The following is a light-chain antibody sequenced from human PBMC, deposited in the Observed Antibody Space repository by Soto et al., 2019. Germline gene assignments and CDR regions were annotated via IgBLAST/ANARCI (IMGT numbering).Light chain of an antibody. CDR2: AAS. CDR1: QAISSS. V-gene: IGKV1-9*01. J-gene: IGKJ4*01. CDR3: QQYGSSPGLT. Sequence: IQLTQSPSSLSASLGDRVTITCRASQAISSSFAWYQQNPGKAPKLLIYAASTLQSGVPSRFSGSGSGTDFTLTISRLEPEDFAVYYCQQYGSSPGLTFGGGTKVEIK.